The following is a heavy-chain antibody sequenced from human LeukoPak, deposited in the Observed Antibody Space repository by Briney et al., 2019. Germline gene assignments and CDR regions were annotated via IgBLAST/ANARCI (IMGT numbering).Heavy chain of an antibody. CDR2: TYYRSKWYN. J-gene: IGHJ4*02. V-gene: IGHV6-1*01. D-gene: IGHD5-24*01. CDR3: AREGRDGYNPIPRMGY. CDR1: GGSVSSSSAA. Sequence: SQTLSLTCAISGGSVSSSSAASNWIRQSPSRGLEWLGRTYYRSKWYNDYAVSVKSRITINPDTSKNQFSLQLNSVTPEAAAVYYCAREGRDGYNPIPRMGYWGQGTLVTVSS.